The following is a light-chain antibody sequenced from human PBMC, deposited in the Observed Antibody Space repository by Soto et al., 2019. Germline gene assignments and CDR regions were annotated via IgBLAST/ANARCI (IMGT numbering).Light chain of an antibody. CDR2: WPS. Sequence: IVMTQSPVSLAVSLGERATINCKSSQSILHRSKNYLVWYQQKPGQPPKLLIYWPSTRGSGVPDRFSGSGSETDFTLTISSLQAEDVAVYYCQQYHSSPYTFGQGTKLEIK. V-gene: IGKV4-1*01. CDR1: QSILHRSKNY. J-gene: IGKJ2*01. CDR3: QQYHSSPYT.